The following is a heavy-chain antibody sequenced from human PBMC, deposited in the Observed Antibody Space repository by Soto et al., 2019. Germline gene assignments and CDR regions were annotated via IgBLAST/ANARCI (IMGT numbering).Heavy chain of an antibody. D-gene: IGHD5-12*01. V-gene: IGHV2-70*11. CDR3: ARIYGEEYSGYD. Sequence: SGPTLVNPTQTLTLTCTFSGFSLSTSGMCVSWIRQPPGKALEWLARIDWDDDKYYSTSLKTRLTISKDTSKSQVVLTMTNMDPVDTATYYCARIYGEEYSGYDWGPGTLVTVSS. CDR2: IDWDDDK. J-gene: IGHJ4*02. CDR1: GFSLSTSGMC.